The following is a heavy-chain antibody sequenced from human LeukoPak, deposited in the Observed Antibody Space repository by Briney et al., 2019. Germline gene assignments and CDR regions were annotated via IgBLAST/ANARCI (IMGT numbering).Heavy chain of an antibody. J-gene: IGHJ4*02. CDR2: IDTNTGNP. Sequence: GASVKVSCKASGYTLTHYAISWLRQAPGQGPEWMGWIDTNTGNPTYAQGFTGRFVFSLATSVSAAYLQISSLKADDTAVYYCARARVGTSTPFDYWGQGTLVTVSS. CDR1: GYTLTHYA. CDR3: ARARVGTSTPFDY. V-gene: IGHV7-4-1*02. D-gene: IGHD1-14*01.